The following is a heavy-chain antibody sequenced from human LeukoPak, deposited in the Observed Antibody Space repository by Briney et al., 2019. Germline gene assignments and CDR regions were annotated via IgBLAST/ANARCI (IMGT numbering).Heavy chain of an antibody. V-gene: IGHV3-33*06. CDR3: AKQRETIFGVVGYYMDV. CDR1: GFTFSSYG. Sequence: PGRSLRLSCAASGFTFSSYGMHWVRQAPGKGLEWVAVIWCDGSNKYYADSVKGRFTISRDNSKNTLYLQMNSLRAEDTAVYYCAKQRETIFGVVGYYMDVWGKGTTVIVSS. J-gene: IGHJ6*03. D-gene: IGHD3-3*01. CDR2: IWCDGSNK.